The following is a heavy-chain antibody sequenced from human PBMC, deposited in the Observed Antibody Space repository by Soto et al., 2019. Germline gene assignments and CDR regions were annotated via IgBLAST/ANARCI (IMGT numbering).Heavy chain of an antibody. J-gene: IGHJ5*02. D-gene: IGHD2-15*01. V-gene: IGHV5-10-1*03. CDR3: ATHDAQVDRRWFDP. CDR2: IDPTDSDT. Sequence: EVQLAQSGAEVKKPGESLRISCKGSGYSFTTDWISWVRQMPGKGLEWMGRIDPTDSDTYYSPSFQGHVTFSADKSISTVYLQWSSLKASDTAMYYCATHDAQVDRRWFDPWGQGTLVTVSS. CDR1: GYSFTTDW.